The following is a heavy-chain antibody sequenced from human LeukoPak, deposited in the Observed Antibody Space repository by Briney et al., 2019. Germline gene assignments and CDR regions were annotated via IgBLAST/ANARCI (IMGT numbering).Heavy chain of an antibody. CDR2: IIPILGIA. D-gene: IGHD3-22*01. CDR1: GGTFSSYA. Sequence: SVKVSCKASGGTFSSYAISWVRQAPGQGLEWMGRIIPILGIANYAQKFQGRVTITADKSTSTAYMELSSLRSEDTAVYYCARGGDSNDDGNVDYWGQGTLVTVSS. V-gene: IGHV1-69*04. J-gene: IGHJ4*02. CDR3: ARGGDSNDDGNVDY.